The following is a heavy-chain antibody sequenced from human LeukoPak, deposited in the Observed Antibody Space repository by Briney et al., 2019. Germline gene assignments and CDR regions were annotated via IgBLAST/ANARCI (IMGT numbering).Heavy chain of an antibody. Sequence: SETLSLTCTVSGGSISSYYWSWIRQPPGKGLEWIGYIYYSGSTNYNPSLKSRVTISVDTSKNQFSLKLNSVTAADTAVYYCARDRGTFLRYFDHWGQGTLVTVSS. CDR3: ARDRGTFLRYFDH. D-gene: IGHD3-9*01. V-gene: IGHV4-59*01. CDR1: GGSISSYY. CDR2: IYYSGST. J-gene: IGHJ4*02.